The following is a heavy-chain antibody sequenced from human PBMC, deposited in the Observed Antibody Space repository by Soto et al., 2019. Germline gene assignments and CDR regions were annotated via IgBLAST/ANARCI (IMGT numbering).Heavy chain of an antibody. D-gene: IGHD5-12*01. J-gene: IGHJ6*02. V-gene: IGHV1-69*12. CDR1: GGTFSSYA. Sequence: QVQLVQSGAEVKKPGSSVKVSCKASGGTFSSYAISWVRQAPGQGLEWMGGIIPIFGTANYAQKFQGRVTITADESTRTAYTELRSLRSEDTAVYYCASSRDGYKNYYYYYGMDVWGQGTTVTVSS. CDR2: IIPIFGTA. CDR3: ASSRDGYKNYYYYYGMDV.